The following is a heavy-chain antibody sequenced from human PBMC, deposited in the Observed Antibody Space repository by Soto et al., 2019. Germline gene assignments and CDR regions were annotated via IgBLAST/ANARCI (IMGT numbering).Heavy chain of an antibody. D-gene: IGHD5-18*01. CDR1: GGTFSSYA. CDR3: ARDGYSYGGGNDAFDI. Sequence: QVQLVQSGAEVKKPGSSVKVSCKASGGTFSSYAISWVRQAPGQGLEWMGGIIPIFGTANYAQKFQGRVTITADEATCTAYMGLRSLRSEDPAVYYCARDGYSYGGGNDAFDIWGQGTMVTVSS. V-gene: IGHV1-69*01. CDR2: IIPIFGTA. J-gene: IGHJ3*02.